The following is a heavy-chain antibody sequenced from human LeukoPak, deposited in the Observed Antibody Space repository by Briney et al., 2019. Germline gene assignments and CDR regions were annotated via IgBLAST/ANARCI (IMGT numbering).Heavy chain of an antibody. V-gene: IGHV3-74*01. CDR3: ARAPSEIGGYYPEYFRH. CDR1: GFTFSTYW. Sequence: GGSLRLSCAASGFTFSTYWMHWVRQAPGKGLVWVSRIKSDGSTNYADSVKGRFTISRDNAKNKVSLQMNSLRPEDTGVYYCARAPSEIGGYYPEYFRHWGQGTLVTVSS. CDR2: IKSDGST. D-gene: IGHD3-22*01. J-gene: IGHJ1*01.